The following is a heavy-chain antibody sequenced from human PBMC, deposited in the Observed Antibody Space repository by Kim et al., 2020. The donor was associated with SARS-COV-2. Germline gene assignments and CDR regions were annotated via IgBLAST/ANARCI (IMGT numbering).Heavy chain of an antibody. D-gene: IGHD3-10*01. Sequence: YAHPSLKSRVTISVDTSKNQFSLKLSSVTAADTAVYYCARGGRNKRGFDYWGQGTLVTVSS. CDR3: ARGGRNKRGFDY. J-gene: IGHJ4*02. V-gene: IGHV4-31*02.